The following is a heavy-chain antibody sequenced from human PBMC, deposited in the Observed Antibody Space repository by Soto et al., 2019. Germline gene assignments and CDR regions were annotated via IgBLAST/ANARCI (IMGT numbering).Heavy chain of an antibody. Sequence: SETLSLTCAVYGGSFSGYYWSWIRQPPGKGLEWIGEINHSGSTNYNPSLKSRVTISVDTSKNQFSLKLSSVTAADTAVYYCARAWKRYYYGMDVWGQGTTVTVSS. CDR2: INHSGST. D-gene: IGHD1-1*01. CDR1: GGSFSGYY. CDR3: ARAWKRYYYGMDV. V-gene: IGHV4-34*01. J-gene: IGHJ6*02.